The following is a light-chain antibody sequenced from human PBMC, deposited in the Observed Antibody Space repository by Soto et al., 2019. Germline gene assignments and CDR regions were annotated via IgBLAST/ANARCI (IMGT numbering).Light chain of an antibody. J-gene: IGLJ2*01. V-gene: IGLV1-51*01. CDR2: DNN. Sequence: QSVLTQPPSVSAAPGQKVTISCSGSSSNIGNNRVSWYQKPPGTAPKLLIYDNNKRPSGIPDRFSGSKSGTSATLGITGLQTGDEADYYCGTWDNSLSTHVVFGGGTKLTVL. CDR3: GTWDNSLSTHVV. CDR1: SSNIGNNR.